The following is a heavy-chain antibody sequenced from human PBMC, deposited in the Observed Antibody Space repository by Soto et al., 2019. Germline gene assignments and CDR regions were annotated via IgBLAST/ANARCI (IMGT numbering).Heavy chain of an antibody. D-gene: IGHD3-3*01. J-gene: IGHJ6*02. CDR1: GGTFSSYA. V-gene: IGHV1-69*13. CDR3: ARSGLGYYYYGMDV. Sequence: SVKVSCKASGGTFSSYATSWVRQAPGQGLEWMGGIIPIFGTANYAQKFQGRVTITADESTSTAYMELSSLRSEDTAVYYCARSGLGYYYYGMDVWGQGTTVTVSS. CDR2: IIPIFGTA.